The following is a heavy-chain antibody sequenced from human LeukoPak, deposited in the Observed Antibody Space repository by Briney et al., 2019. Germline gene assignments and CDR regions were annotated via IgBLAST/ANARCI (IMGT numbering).Heavy chain of an antibody. CDR2: INQDGSDK. CDR3: ARGIPEPM. V-gene: IGHV3-7*01. D-gene: IGHD1-14*01. Sequence: GGSLRLSCAASGFTFSNYWMSWVRQAPGKGLEWVANINQDGSDKYYVDFVKGRFSISRDNARNSLYLQMNSLRAEDTAVYYCARGIPEPMWGQGTMVTVSS. J-gene: IGHJ3*02. CDR1: GFTFSNYW.